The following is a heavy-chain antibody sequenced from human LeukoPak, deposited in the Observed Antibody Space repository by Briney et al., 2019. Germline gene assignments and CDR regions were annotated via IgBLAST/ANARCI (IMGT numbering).Heavy chain of an antibody. J-gene: IGHJ4*02. CDR1: SYTFTSYG. V-gene: IGHV1-18*01. Sequence: ASVKVSCKASSYTFTSYGISWVRQAPGQGLEWMGWISAYNGNTNYAQKLQGRVTMTTDTSTSTAYMELRSLRSDDTAVYYCARWGSGYDSEKGAFDYWGQGTLVTVSS. CDR2: ISAYNGNT. D-gene: IGHD5-12*01. CDR3: ARWGSGYDSEKGAFDY.